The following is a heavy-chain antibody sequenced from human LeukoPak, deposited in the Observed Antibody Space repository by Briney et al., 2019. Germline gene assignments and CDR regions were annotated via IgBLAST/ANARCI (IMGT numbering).Heavy chain of an antibody. CDR3: ASTLVYYFDY. CDR2: IYSGGST. Sequence: GSLRLSCAASGFTVSSNYMSWVRQAPGKGPEWVSVIYSGGSTYYADSVKGRFTISRDNSKNTLYLQMNSLRAEDTAVYYCASTLVYYFDYWGQGTLVTVSS. J-gene: IGHJ4*02. V-gene: IGHV3-53*01. D-gene: IGHD6-6*01. CDR1: GFTVSSNY.